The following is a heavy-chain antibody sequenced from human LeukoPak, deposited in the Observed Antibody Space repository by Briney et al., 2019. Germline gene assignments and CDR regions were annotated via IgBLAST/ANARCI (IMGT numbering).Heavy chain of an antibody. CDR2: LYYTGST. Sequence: SETLSLTCTVSGDSISTYYWSWIRQPPGKGLEWIGYLYYTGSTNYNPSLKSRVTISVDRSKKQFSLKVSSVTAADTAVYYCAGGPTSSFDYWGQGTLVTVSS. D-gene: IGHD2-2*01. V-gene: IGHV4-59*08. J-gene: IGHJ4*02. CDR3: AGGPTSSFDY. CDR1: GDSISTYY.